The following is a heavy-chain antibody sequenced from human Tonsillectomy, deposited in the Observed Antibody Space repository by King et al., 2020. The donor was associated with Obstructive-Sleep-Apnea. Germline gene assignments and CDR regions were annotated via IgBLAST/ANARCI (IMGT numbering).Heavy chain of an antibody. D-gene: IGHD6-13*01. CDR2: ISVYNGDT. CDR3: ARYAYAAVGSTDYFDY. CDR1: GYTFTSYG. J-gene: IGHJ4*02. V-gene: IGHV1-18*04. Sequence: QLVQSGVEVKKPGASVKVSCKASGYTFTSYGITWVRLAPEQGLEWMGWISVYNGDTKYAQKFQGRVTMTTDTSTKTAYMELRSLRSDDTAVYYCARYAYAAVGSTDYFDYWGQGTLVTVSS.